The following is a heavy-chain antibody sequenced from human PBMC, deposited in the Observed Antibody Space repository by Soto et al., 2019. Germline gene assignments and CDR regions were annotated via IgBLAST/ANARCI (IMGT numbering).Heavy chain of an antibody. V-gene: IGHV3-48*02. CDR1: GFTFSSYS. Sequence: GWSLRLSCAASGFTFSSYSMNWVRQAPGKGLEWVSYISSSSSTIYYADSVKGRFTISRDNAKNSLYLQMNSVRDEDTAVYYCAREGASHYVMDVWGQGTTVIVSS. J-gene: IGHJ6*02. D-gene: IGHD3-16*01. CDR3: AREGASHYVMDV. CDR2: ISSSSSTI.